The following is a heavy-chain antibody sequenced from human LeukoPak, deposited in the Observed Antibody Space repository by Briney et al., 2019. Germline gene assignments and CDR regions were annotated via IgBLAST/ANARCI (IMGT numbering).Heavy chain of an antibody. D-gene: IGHD4-17*01. CDR2: ISSNGGST. V-gene: IGHV3-64*01. CDR1: GFXFSSYA. Sequence: PGGSLRLSCAASGFXFSSYAIHWVRQAPGKGLEYVSAISSNGGSTYYANSVKGRFTISRDNSKNTLYLQMGSLRAEDMAVYYCARDGDYGDYAGENAFDIWGQGTMVTVSS. CDR3: ARDGDYGDYAGENAFDI. J-gene: IGHJ3*02.